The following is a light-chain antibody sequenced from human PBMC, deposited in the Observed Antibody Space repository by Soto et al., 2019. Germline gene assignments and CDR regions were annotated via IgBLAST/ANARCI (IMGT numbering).Light chain of an antibody. CDR1: QDVSDD. J-gene: IGKJ5*01. V-gene: IGKV1-9*01. CDR3: QYLNGAPTIT. CDR2: AAY. Sequence: DIQLTQSPSFLSASVGDRVPIPTLASQDVSDDLAWYQHASGKAPNLLIYAAYTLQSGVPSRFSGSVSGTEFSLTITSLQPEDFATYYCQYLNGAPTITLGRGTRLENK.